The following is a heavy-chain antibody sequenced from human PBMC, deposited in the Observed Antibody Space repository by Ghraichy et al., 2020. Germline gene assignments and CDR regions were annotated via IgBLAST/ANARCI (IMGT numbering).Heavy chain of an antibody. J-gene: IGHJ4*02. CDR3: AQDLTAFGSGSYYICSLYDY. V-gene: IGHV3-30*02. D-gene: IGHD3-10*01. CDR2: IRYDGRNK. Sequence: GGSLRLSCAASGFTFGNYGMHWVRQAPGKGLEWVALIRYDGRNKYYADSMKGRFTISRDNTKNTLYLQMNSLKTEDTAVYFCAQDLTAFGSGSYYICSLYDYWGQGTLVIVSS. CDR1: GFTFGNYG.